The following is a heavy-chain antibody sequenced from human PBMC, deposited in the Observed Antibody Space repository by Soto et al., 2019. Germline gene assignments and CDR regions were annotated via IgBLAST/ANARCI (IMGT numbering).Heavy chain of an antibody. D-gene: IGHD4-17*01. CDR3: AKIFTVEGPYYFDY. V-gene: IGHV3-30*18. J-gene: IGHJ4*02. CDR1: GFTFSSYG. CDR2: ISYDGSNK. Sequence: GGSLRLSCAASGFTFSSYGMHWVRQAPGKGLEWVAVISYDGSNKYYADSVKGRFTISRDNSKNTLYLQMNSLRAEDTAMYYCAKIFTVEGPYYFDYWGQGTLVTVSS.